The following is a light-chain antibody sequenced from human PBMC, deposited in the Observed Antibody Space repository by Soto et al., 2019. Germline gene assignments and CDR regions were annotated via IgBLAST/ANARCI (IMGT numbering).Light chain of an antibody. CDR1: PSVTNF. CDR2: GAF. V-gene: IGKV3-11*01. CDR3: QQRNVWPPVT. J-gene: IGKJ5*01. Sequence: EIVLTQSPATLSFAAGERATLSFRASPSVTNFLAWYQQKPGQAPRLLIYGAFNRATGIPARFSGSGSGTDFTLTISSLEPEDSAVYYCQQRNVWPPVTFGQGTRLEI.